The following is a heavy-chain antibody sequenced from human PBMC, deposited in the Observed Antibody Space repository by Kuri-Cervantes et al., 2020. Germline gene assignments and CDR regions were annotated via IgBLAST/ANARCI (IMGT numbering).Heavy chain of an antibody. J-gene: IGHJ6*02. V-gene: IGHV7-4-1*01. CDR3: ARGPIFGVVGVYYYYGMDV. CDR2: INTNTGNP. Sequence: ASVKVSCKASGYTFTSYGISWVRQAPGQGLEWMGWINTNTGNPTYAQGFTGRFVFSLDTSVSTAYLQICSLKAEDTAVYYCARGPIFGVVGVYYYYGMDVWGQGTTVTVSS. D-gene: IGHD3-3*01. CDR1: GYTFTSYG.